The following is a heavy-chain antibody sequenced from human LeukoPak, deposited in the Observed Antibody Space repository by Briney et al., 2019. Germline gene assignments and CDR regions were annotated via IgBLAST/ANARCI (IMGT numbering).Heavy chain of an antibody. CDR2: ITSSGSTI. Sequence: PGGSLRLSCAASGFTLSDHFMSWVRQAPGKGPEWISCITSSGSTIYYADSVKGRFTISRDNAKNSLYLQMNSLRSEDTAVYYCARGRITMVRGVFYYYYYMDVWGKGTTVTISS. CDR3: ARGRITMVRGVFYYYYYMDV. V-gene: IGHV3-11*01. J-gene: IGHJ6*03. D-gene: IGHD3-10*01. CDR1: GFTLSDHF.